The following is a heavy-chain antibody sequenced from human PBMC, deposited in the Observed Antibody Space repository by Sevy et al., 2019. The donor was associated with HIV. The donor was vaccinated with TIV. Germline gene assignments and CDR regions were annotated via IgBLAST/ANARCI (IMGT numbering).Heavy chain of an antibody. CDR3: ASGDTTMITDLDY. D-gene: IGHD5-18*01. Sequence: GGSLRLSCGASGFTFSNYAMSWVRQAPGKGPEWVSGINNGGSTYYADSVKGRFTISRDNSKKMVFLQMNSLRAEDTAVYYCASGDTTMITDLDYWGQGALVTSPQ. V-gene: IGHV3-23*01. CDR2: INNGGST. CDR1: GFTFSNYA. J-gene: IGHJ4*02.